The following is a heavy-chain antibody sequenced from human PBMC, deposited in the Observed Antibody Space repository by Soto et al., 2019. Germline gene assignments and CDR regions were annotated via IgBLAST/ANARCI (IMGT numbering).Heavy chain of an antibody. CDR3: AKLKRGSYYSFDY. D-gene: IGHD1-26*01. CDR1: GFTFSSYA. Sequence: GWSLRLSCAASGFTFSSYAMSWVRQAPGKGLEWVSAISGSGGSTYYADSVKGRFTISRDNSKNTLYLQMNSLRAEDTAVYYCAKLKRGSYYSFDYWGQGTLVTVSS. V-gene: IGHV3-23*01. CDR2: ISGSGGST. J-gene: IGHJ4*02.